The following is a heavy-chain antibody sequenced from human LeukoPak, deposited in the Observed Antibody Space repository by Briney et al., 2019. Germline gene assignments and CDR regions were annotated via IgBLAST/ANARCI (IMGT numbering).Heavy chain of an antibody. CDR1: GXSISSSSYY. Sequence: SETLSLTWTVSGXSISSSSYYWGWIRQPPGKGLEWIGSIYYSGSTYYNPSLKSRVTISVDTSKNQFSLKLSSVTAADTAVYYCARHEVRGYSGSYYPLFGMDVWGQGTTVTVSS. CDR2: IYYSGST. CDR3: ARHEVRGYSGSYYPLFGMDV. J-gene: IGHJ6*02. D-gene: IGHD1-26*01. V-gene: IGHV4-39*01.